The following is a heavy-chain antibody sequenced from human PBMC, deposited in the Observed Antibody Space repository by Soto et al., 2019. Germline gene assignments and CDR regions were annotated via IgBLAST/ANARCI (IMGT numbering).Heavy chain of an antibody. J-gene: IGHJ5*02. CDR2: IYYSGST. D-gene: IGHD3-3*01. V-gene: IGHV4-39*01. CDR3: ASTTHYEFWSGYQNNWFDP. CDR1: GGSISSSSYY. Sequence: XETLSLTCTVSGGSISSSSYYWGWIRQPPGKGLEWIGSIYYSGSTYYNPSLKSRVTISVDTSKNQFSLKLSSVTAADTAVYYCASTTHYEFWSGYQNNWFDPWGQGTLVTVSS.